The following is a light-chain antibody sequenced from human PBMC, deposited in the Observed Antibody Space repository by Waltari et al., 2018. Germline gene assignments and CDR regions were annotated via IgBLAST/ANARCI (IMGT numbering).Light chain of an antibody. J-gene: IGKJ2*01. Sequence: DIQLTQSPSSLSASAGDRVTITCRTSQDIGNSLNWYQLRPKTAPKLLISSASTLETGVPSRCSGSGSGTEFTLSMRGLQPDDFTTYYCQQRFSARYTFGQGTNLDI. V-gene: IGKV1-39*01. CDR1: QDIGNS. CDR2: SAS. CDR3: QQRFSARYT.